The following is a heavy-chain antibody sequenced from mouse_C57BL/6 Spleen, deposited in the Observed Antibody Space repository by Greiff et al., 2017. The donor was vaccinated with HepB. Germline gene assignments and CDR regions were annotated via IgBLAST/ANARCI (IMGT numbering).Heavy chain of an antibody. CDR3: AVLGPFDY. CDR2: IYPGDGDT. CDR1: GYAFSRYW. D-gene: IGHD4-1*01. V-gene: IGHV1-80*01. J-gene: IGHJ2*01. Sequence: QVQLQQSGAELVKPGASVKISCKASGYAFSRYWMNWVKQRPGKGLEWIGQIYPGDGDTNYNGKFKGKATLTADKSSSTAYMQLSSLTSEDSAVYFCAVLGPFDYWGQGTTLTVSS.